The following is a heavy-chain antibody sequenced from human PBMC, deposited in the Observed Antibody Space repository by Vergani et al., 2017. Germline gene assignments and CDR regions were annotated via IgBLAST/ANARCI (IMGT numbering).Heavy chain of an antibody. CDR1: GGSISSYY. CDR2: IYYSGST. Sequence: QVQLQESGPGLVKPSETLSLTCTVSGGSISSYYWSWIRQPPGKGLEWIGYIYYSGSTNYNPSLKSRVTISVDTSKNQFSLKLSSVTAADTAVYYCAGAPALDYWGQGTLVTVSS. CDR3: AGAPALDY. J-gene: IGHJ4*02. V-gene: IGHV4-59*01. D-gene: IGHD2-2*01.